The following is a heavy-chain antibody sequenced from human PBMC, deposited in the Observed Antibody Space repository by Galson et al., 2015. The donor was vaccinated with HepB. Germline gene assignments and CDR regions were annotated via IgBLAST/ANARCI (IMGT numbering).Heavy chain of an antibody. J-gene: IGHJ5*02. CDR3: ARARGYSSSSSYNWFDP. D-gene: IGHD6-6*01. CDR1: GYTFTGYY. V-gene: IGHV1-2*02. CDR2: INPNSGGT. Sequence: SVKVSCKASGYTFTGYYMHWVRQAPGQGLEWMGWINPNSGGTNYAQKFQGRVTMTRDTSISTAYMELSRLRSDDTAVYYCARARGYSSSSSYNWFDPWGQGTLVTVSS.